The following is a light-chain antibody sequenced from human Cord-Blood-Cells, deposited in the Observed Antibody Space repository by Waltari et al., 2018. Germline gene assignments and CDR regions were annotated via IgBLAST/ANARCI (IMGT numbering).Light chain of an antibody. CDR3: QQLNSYPIT. J-gene: IGKJ5*01. V-gene: IGKV1-9*01. CDR1: QGISSY. Sequence: DIQLTQSPAFLSASVGDRVTITCRASQGISSYLAWYQHKPGKAPKLLSYAASTLQSGVPSGFSGSGSGTEFTLTINSLQPEDFATYYCQQLNSYPITCGQGTRLEIK. CDR2: AAS.